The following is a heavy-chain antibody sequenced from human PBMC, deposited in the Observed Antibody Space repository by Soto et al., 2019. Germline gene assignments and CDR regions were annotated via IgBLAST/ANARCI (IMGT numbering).Heavy chain of an antibody. CDR2: ISDSGSTI. CDR1: GITLSEYY. J-gene: IGHJ4*02. CDR3: ARDGSSVAGFFDH. Sequence: QVQLVESGGGLVKPGGSLRLSCAATGITLSEYYMNWIRQAPGKGLEWVSYISDSGSTIYYADSVKGRFTISRDNAKNSLYLQMNSLRAEDTAVYYCARDGSSVAGFFDHWGQGTLVTISS. D-gene: IGHD6-19*01. V-gene: IGHV3-11*01.